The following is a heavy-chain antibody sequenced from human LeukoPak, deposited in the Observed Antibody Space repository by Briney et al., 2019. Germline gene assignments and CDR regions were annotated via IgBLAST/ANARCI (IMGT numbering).Heavy chain of an antibody. CDR3: ARARLTIVATNNALFY. J-gene: IGHJ4*02. D-gene: IGHD5-12*01. CDR2: ISAYNGNT. CDR1: GYTFTSYG. V-gene: IGHV1-18*01. Sequence: ASVKVSCKASGYTFTSYGISWVRQAPGQGLEWMGWISAYNGNTSYAQKLQGRVTMTTDTSTSTAYMELRSLRSDDTAVYYCARARLTIVATNNALFYWGQGTLVTVSS.